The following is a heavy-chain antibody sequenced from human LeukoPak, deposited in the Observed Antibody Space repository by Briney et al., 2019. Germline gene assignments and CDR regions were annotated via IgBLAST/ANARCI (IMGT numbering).Heavy chain of an antibody. CDR2: IYSGGST. J-gene: IGHJ6*02. V-gene: IGHV3-53*01. CDR3: ARYCSSTSCYGDGMDV. Sequence: PGGSLRLSCAASGFTVSSNYMSWVRQAPGKGLEWVSVIYSGGSTYYADSVKGRFTISRDNSKNTLYLQMNSLRAGDTAVYYCARYCSSTSCYGDGMDVWGQGTTVTVSS. CDR1: GFTVSSNY. D-gene: IGHD2-2*01.